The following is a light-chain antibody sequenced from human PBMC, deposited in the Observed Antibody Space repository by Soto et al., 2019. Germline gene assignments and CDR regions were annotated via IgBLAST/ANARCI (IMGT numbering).Light chain of an antibody. Sequence: EIVLTQSPGTLSLSPGERATLSCRASQSVSSSYLAWYQQKPGQAPRLLIYGASSRATGIPDRFSGSGSGTDFTLTISRLEPDVFAVYYCQQYGSAPTFGQGTKVEIK. CDR1: QSVSSSY. J-gene: IGKJ1*01. V-gene: IGKV3-20*01. CDR2: GAS. CDR3: QQYGSAPT.